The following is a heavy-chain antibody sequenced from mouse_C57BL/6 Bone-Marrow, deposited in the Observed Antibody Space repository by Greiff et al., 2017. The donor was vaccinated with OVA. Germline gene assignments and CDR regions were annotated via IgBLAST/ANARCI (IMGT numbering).Heavy chain of an antibody. V-gene: IGHV5-12*01. Sequence: EVHLVQSGAGLVQPGGSLKLSCAASGFTFSDYYMYWVRQTPEKRLEWVAYISNGGGGTYYPDTVKGRVTISRDNAKNTPYLQLSRLKSEDTAVYYCARRGRHWYVDVWGTGTTVTVSS. CDR1: GFTFSDYY. CDR3: ARRGRHWYVDV. J-gene: IGHJ1*03. D-gene: IGHD1-1*01. CDR2: ISNGGGGT.